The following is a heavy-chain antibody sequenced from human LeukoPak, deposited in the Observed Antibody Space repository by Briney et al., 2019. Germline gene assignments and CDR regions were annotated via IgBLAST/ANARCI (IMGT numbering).Heavy chain of an antibody. CDR1: GFTFSSHW. Sequence: GGSLRLSCAASGFTFSSHWMSWVRQAPGKGLEWVANIKQDGSEKYYVDSVKGRSTISRDNAKNSLYLQMNSLRAEDTAVYHCARAWKRYSYGKFDYWGQGTLVTVSS. V-gene: IGHV3-7*04. J-gene: IGHJ4*02. D-gene: IGHD5-18*01. CDR2: IKQDGSEK. CDR3: ARAWKRYSYGKFDY.